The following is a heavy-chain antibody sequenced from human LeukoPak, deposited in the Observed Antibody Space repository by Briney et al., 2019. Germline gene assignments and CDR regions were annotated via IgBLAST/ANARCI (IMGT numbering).Heavy chain of an antibody. CDR3: ARYYGSKSGSGAFDI. CDR1: GGSISSYY. Sequence: SETLSLTCTVSGGSISSYYWSWIRQPPGKGLEWIGYIYHSGSTYYNPSLKSRVTISVDRSKNQFSLKLSSVTAADTAVYYCARYYGSKSGSGAFDIWGQGTMVTVSS. CDR2: IYHSGST. J-gene: IGHJ3*02. V-gene: IGHV4-59*12. D-gene: IGHD4-23*01.